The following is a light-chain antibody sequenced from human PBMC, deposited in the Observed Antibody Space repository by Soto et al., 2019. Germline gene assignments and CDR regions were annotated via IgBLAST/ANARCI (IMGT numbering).Light chain of an antibody. V-gene: IGLV2-14*01. Sequence: QSVLTRPASVSGSPGQSITISCTGTISDVGGYNTVSWYQQHPGKVPKLMIHDVSDRPSWVSDRFSGSKSGNTASLTISGLQAEDEADYYCSSYTTSISYVFGSGTKVTVL. CDR2: DVS. CDR3: SSYTTSISYV. CDR1: ISDVGGYNT. J-gene: IGLJ1*01.